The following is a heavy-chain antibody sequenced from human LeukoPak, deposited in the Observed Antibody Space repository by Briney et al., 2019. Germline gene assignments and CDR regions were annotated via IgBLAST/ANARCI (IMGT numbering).Heavy chain of an antibody. J-gene: IGHJ4*02. CDR2: THYRGDI. CDR3: GRNLGSGSDH. Sequence: PSETLSLTCSVSGASVSSDYWNWIRQSPGRGLEWIGYTHYRGDINYNPSLKSRLTMSVDASSNQVSLKLGSVTAADAAVYYCGRNLGSGSDHWGQGTLVTLSS. V-gene: IGHV4-59*02. CDR1: GASVSSDY. D-gene: IGHD3-10*01.